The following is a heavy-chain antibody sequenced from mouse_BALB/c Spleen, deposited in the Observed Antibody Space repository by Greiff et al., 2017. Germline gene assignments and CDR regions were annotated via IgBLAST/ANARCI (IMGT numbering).Heavy chain of an antibody. V-gene: IGHV1-7*01. J-gene: IGHJ4*01. CDR2: INPSTGYT. CDR1: GYTFTSYW. CDR3: ARSDEGNYAMDY. Sequence: VQLQQSGAELAKPGASVKMSCKASGYTFTSYWMHWVKQRPGQGLEWIGYINPSTGYTEYNQKFKDKATLTADKSSSTAYMQLSSLTSEDSAVYYCARSDEGNYAMDYWGQGTSVTVSS.